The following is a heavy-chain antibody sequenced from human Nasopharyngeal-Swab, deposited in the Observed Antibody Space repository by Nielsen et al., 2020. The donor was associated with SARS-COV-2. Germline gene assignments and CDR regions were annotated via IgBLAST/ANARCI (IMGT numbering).Heavy chain of an antibody. V-gene: IGHV4-39*01. J-gene: IGHJ6*02. CDR3: AGRDYDFWSGFNGYYYGMDV. CDR1: GDSISNNNYC. Sequence: SETLSLTCTISGDSISNNNYCWGWIRQPPGKGLEWIGMIYYSGSTYYNPSLKSRVTISVDTSKNQFSLKLSSVPAADTAVYYCAGRDYDFWSGFNGYYYGMDVWGQGTTVTVSS. CDR2: IYYSGST. D-gene: IGHD3-3*01.